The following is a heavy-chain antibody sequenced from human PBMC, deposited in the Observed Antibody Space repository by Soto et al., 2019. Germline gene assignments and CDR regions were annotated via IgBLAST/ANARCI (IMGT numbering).Heavy chain of an antibody. CDR2: INHSGST. CDR1: GGSFSGYY. CDR3: AREQLNTRDIVVVVAASSVPFYGMDV. J-gene: IGHJ6*02. Sequence: SETLSLTCAVYGGSFSGYYWSWIRQPPGKGLEWIGEINHSGSTNYNPSLKSRVTISVDTSKNQFSLKLSSVTAADTAVYYCAREQLNTRDIVVVVAASSVPFYGMDVWGQGTTVTVSS. D-gene: IGHD2-15*01. V-gene: IGHV4-34*01.